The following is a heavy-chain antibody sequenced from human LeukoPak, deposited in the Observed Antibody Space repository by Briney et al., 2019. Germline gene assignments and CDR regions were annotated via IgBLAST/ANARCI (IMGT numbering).Heavy chain of an antibody. CDR2: INHSGST. D-gene: IGHD3-16*02. V-gene: IGHV4-34*01. CDR1: GGSFSGYY. J-gene: IGHJ6*03. Sequence: SETLSLTCAVYGGSFSGYYWSWIRQPPGKGLEWIGEINHSGSTNYNPSLKSRVTISVDTSKNQFSLKLSSVTAADTAVYYCARGAVITFGGVIVWYYYYYMDVWGKGTTVTVSS. CDR3: ARGAVITFGGVIVWYYYYYMDV.